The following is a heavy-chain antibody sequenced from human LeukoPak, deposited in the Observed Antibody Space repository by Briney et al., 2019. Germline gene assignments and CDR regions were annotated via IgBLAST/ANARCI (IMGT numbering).Heavy chain of an antibody. Sequence: GGSLTLSCAASGFTFSGSAMHWVRQPSGKGPEWVGRIRSRAKNYATAYASSVRGRFTISRDDSKNTAYLQMNSLKREDTAIYYCMLTRDYGDNWGQGTQVTVSS. CDR2: IRSRAKNYAT. D-gene: IGHD4-17*01. J-gene: IGHJ4*02. V-gene: IGHV3-73*01. CDR1: GFTFSGSA. CDR3: MLTRDYGDN.